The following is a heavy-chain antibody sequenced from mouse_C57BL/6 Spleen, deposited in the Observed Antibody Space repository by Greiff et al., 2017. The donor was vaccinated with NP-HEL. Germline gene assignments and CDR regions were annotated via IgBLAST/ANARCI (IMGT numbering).Heavy chain of an antibody. D-gene: IGHD4-1*01. Sequence: VQLQQSGAELVKPGASVKISCKASGYAFSSYWMNWVKQRPGQGLEWIGQIYPGGGDTNYNGKFKGKATLTADKSSSTAYMQLSSLTSEDSAVYFCARGWDEGFDYWGQGTTLTVSS. CDR3: ARGWDEGFDY. V-gene: IGHV1-80*01. CDR1: GYAFSSYW. CDR2: IYPGGGDT. J-gene: IGHJ2*01.